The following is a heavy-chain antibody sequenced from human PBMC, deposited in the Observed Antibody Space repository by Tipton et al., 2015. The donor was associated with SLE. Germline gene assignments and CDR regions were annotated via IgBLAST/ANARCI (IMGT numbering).Heavy chain of an antibody. D-gene: IGHD2-2*01. CDR1: GFIFSSYS. J-gene: IGHJ4*02. CDR2: ISSSSSYI. CDR3: ARDRGGSIYDS. V-gene: IGHV3-21*03. Sequence: SLRLSCAASGFIFSSYSMNWVRQAPGKGLEWVSSISSSSSYIYYADSVKGRFTISRDNAKNSLYLQMNSLRAEDTAVYYCARDRGGSIYDSWGQGTLVTVSS.